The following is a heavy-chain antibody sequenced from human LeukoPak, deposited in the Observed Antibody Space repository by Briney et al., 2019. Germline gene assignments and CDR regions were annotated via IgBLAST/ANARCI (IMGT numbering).Heavy chain of an antibody. J-gene: IGHJ5*02. CDR2: ISYSGST. D-gene: IGHD3-22*01. V-gene: IGHV4-61*01. CDR1: GDSIRSSSYY. CDR3: AREPGFDSSGYLNWFDP. Sequence: PSETLSLTCTVSGDSIRSSSYYWSWIRQPPGKGLVWIACISYSGSTKYNPSLKSRVTISVDTSKNQLSLKLSSVTAADTAVYYCAREPGFDSSGYLNWFDPWGQGTLVTVSS.